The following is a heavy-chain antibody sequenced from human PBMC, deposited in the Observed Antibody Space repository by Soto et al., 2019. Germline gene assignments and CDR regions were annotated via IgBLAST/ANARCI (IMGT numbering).Heavy chain of an antibody. V-gene: IGHV3-48*02. CDR2: ISSSSSTI. J-gene: IGHJ4*02. CDR3: AREWELTH. CDR1: GFTFSTYS. D-gene: IGHD1-26*01. Sequence: EVLLVESGGGLVQPGGSLRLSCAASGFTFSTYSMNWVRQAPGKGLEWVSYISSSSSTIYYADSEKGRFTISRDNAKNSLYLHMNSLRDEDTAVYYCAREWELTHWGQGTLVPVSS.